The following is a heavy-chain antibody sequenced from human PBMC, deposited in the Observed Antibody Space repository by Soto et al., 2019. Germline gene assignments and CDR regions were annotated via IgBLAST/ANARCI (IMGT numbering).Heavy chain of an antibody. CDR3: ARADPSGSYGIY. V-gene: IGHV1-69*06. Sequence: SVKVSCKASGGTFSSYAISWVRQAPGQGLEWMGGIIPIFGTANYAQKFQGRVTITADKSTSTAYMELSSLRSEDTAAYYCARADPSGSYGIYWGQGTLVTVSS. CDR1: GGTFSSYA. J-gene: IGHJ4*02. CDR2: IIPIFGTA. D-gene: IGHD1-26*01.